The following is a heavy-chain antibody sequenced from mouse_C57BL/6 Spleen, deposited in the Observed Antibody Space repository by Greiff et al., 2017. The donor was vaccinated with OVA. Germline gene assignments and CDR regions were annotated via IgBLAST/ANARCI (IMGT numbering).Heavy chain of an antibody. V-gene: IGHV1-15*01. Sequence: QVQLQQSGAELVRPGASVTLSCKASGYTFTDYEMHWVKQTPVHGLEWIGAIDPETGGTAYNQKFKGKAILTADKSSSTAYMELRSLTSEDSAVYYCTRKKARHFDVWGTGTTVTVSS. CDR3: TRKKARHFDV. CDR1: GYTFTDYE. J-gene: IGHJ1*03. CDR2: IDPETGGT.